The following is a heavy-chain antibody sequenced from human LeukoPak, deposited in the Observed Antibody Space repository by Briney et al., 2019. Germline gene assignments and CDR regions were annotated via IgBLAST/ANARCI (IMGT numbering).Heavy chain of an antibody. D-gene: IGHD2-2*01. J-gene: IGHJ4*02. CDR1: GFTLSSYS. CDR2: ICSSSSYI. V-gene: IGHV3-21*01. CDR3: ARFSGYCSSTSCTPGD. Sequence: GGSLRLSCAASGFTLSSYSMNWVRQAPGEGLEWVSSICSSSSYIYYADSVKGRFTISRDNAKNSLYLQMNSLRAEDTAVYYCARFSGYCSSTSCTPGDWGQGTLVTVSS.